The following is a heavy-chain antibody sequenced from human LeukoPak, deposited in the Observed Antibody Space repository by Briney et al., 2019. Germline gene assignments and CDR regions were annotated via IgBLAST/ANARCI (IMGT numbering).Heavy chain of an antibody. D-gene: IGHD6-13*01. CDR3: AREEEEQQLGFDP. J-gene: IGHJ5*02. V-gene: IGHV4-34*01. Sequence: PSETLSLTCAVYGGSFSGYYWSWIRQPPGKGLEWIGEINHSGSTNYNPSLKSRVTISVDTSKNQFSLKLSSVTAADTAVYYCAREEEEQQLGFDPWGQGTLVTVSS. CDR2: INHSGST. CDR1: GGSFSGYY.